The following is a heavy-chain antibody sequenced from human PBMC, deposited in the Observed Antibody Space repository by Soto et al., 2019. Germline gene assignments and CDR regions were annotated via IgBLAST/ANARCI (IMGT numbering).Heavy chain of an antibody. J-gene: IGHJ4*02. D-gene: IGHD2-8*02. CDR2: VADTGST. V-gene: IGHV4-4*02. Sequence: QVQLQESGPGLVKPSGTISLTCVVSSGSISSGTWWRWVRQPPGKGLEWIGQVADTGSTIYNPSLRSRVTLSIDKSTSQFSLSLSAVAPADTAIYYCVMHGGVCFDTWGQGTLVTVSA. CDR1: SGSISSGTW. CDR3: VMHGGVCFDT.